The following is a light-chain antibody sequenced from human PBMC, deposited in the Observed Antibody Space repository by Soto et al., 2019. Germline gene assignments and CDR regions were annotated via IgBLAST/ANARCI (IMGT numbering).Light chain of an antibody. CDR3: QQYNSYSLT. CDR2: KAS. Sequence: DIQMTQSPSTLSASVGDRVTITCRAIQSISSWLAWYQQKPGKAPKLLIYKASSLESGVPSRFSGSGSGTEFTLTISSLQPDDFATYYCQQYNSYSLTFGGGTKVDI. V-gene: IGKV1-5*03. CDR1: QSISSW. J-gene: IGKJ4*01.